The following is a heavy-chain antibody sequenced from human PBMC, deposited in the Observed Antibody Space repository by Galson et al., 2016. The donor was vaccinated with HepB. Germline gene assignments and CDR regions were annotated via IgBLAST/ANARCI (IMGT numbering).Heavy chain of an antibody. V-gene: IGHV1-3*01. D-gene: IGHD6-19*01. Sequence: SVKVSCKASGYTFTGYVLHWVRQAPGQKLEWMGWINPGNGNTQYSQNFHGRVTITRDTSATTTYMELTSLKSEDTAFYFCARDPYQWLSKYYFDYWGQGALVTVSS. J-gene: IGHJ4*02. CDR2: INPGNGNT. CDR1: GYTFTGYV. CDR3: ARDPYQWLSKYYFDY.